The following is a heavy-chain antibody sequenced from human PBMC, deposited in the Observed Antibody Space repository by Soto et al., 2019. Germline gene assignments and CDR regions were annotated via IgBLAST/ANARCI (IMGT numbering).Heavy chain of an antibody. D-gene: IGHD5-18*01. J-gene: IGHJ4*02. CDR2: ISSSSSYI. CDR3: ARDEYSYGKPDY. Sequence: GGSLRLSCAASGFTFSSYSMNWVRQAPGKGLEWVSSISSSSSYIYYADSVKGRFTISRDNAKNSLYLQMNSLRAEDTAVYYCARDEYSYGKPDYWGQGTLVTVSS. V-gene: IGHV3-21*01. CDR1: GFTFSSYS.